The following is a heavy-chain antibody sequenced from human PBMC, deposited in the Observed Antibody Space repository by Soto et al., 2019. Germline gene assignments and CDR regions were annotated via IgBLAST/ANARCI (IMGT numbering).Heavy chain of an antibody. J-gene: IGHJ6*01. CDR1: GGTFSNYA. Sequence: QVQLVQSGAEVKKPGSSVKVSCKASGGTFSNYALISWVRQAPGQGLEWMGGIIPIDATVNYAQKLHGRITMTADESTTTAYMDLGTLRSEDTAVYYCARDLLGFGYTYGDVWGQGNTVTVSS. CDR3: ARDLLGFGYTYGDV. CDR2: IIPIDATV. D-gene: IGHD6-25*01. V-gene: IGHV1-69*12.